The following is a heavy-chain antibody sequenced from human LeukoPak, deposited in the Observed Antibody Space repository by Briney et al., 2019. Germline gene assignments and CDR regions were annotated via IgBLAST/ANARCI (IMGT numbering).Heavy chain of an antibody. CDR3: AREGYYYGSGSSYFDY. Sequence: PGGSLRLSCAASGFTFSSYSMNWVRQAPGKGLEWVSSISSSSSYIYYADSVKGRFTISRDSAKNSLYLQMNSLRAEDTAVYYCAREGYYYGSGSSYFDYWGQGTLVTVSS. CDR1: GFTFSSYS. J-gene: IGHJ4*02. CDR2: ISSSSSYI. D-gene: IGHD3-10*01. V-gene: IGHV3-21*01.